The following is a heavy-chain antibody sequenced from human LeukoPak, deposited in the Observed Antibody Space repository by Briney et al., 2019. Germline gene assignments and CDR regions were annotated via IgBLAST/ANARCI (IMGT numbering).Heavy chain of an antibody. D-gene: IGHD3-22*01. CDR3: ARDKGGYYYDSSGFDY. Sequence: GGSLRLSCAASGFTFNNYAMQWVRQAPGKGLEWLAVISYDGNKKYYADSVKGRFTISRDNSKNTLYLQMNSLRTEDTAVYYCARDKGGYYYDSSGFDYWGQGTLVTVSS. CDR2: ISYDGNKK. CDR1: GFTFNNYA. J-gene: IGHJ4*02. V-gene: IGHV3-30-3*01.